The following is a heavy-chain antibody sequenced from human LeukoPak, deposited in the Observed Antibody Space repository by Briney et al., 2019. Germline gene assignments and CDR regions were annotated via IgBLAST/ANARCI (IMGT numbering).Heavy chain of an antibody. Sequence: ASVKVSCKVSGYTLTELSMHWVRQAPGKGLEWMGGFDPEDGETIYAQKFQGRVTMTEDTSTDTAYMELSSLRSEDTAVYYCATILLRTRRAEYFQHWGQGTLVTVSS. D-gene: IGHD1-14*01. CDR3: ATILLRTRRAEYFQH. CDR2: FDPEDGET. CDR1: GYTLTELS. J-gene: IGHJ1*01. V-gene: IGHV1-24*01.